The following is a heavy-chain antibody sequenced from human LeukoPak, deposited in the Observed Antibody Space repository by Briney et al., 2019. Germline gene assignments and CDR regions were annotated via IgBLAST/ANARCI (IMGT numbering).Heavy chain of an antibody. V-gene: IGHV3-23*01. D-gene: IGHD6-13*01. CDR3: AKMWQQLVRFAGFDI. Sequence: GGSLRLSCAASGFTFSSYAMTWVRQAPGKGLEWVSGVSGSGGSTYYADSVKGRFTISRDNSKNTLSLQMSSLRAEDTAVYYCAKMWQQLVRFAGFDIWGQGTMVTVSS. J-gene: IGHJ3*02. CDR1: GFTFSSYA. CDR2: VSGSGGST.